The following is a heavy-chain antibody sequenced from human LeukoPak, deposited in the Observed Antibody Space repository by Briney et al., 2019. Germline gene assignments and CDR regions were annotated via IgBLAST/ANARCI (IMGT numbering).Heavy chain of an antibody. CDR1: GGSFSGYY. CDR3: ARPLYDSSGYYLAFDI. CDR2: IYYNGST. Sequence: SETLSLTCAVYGGSFSGYYWSWIRQPPGKGLEWIGYIYYNGSTNYNPSLKSRVTISVDTSKNQFSLKLSSVTAADTAVYYCARPLYDSSGYYLAFDIWGQGTMVTVSS. V-gene: IGHV4-59*08. D-gene: IGHD3-22*01. J-gene: IGHJ3*02.